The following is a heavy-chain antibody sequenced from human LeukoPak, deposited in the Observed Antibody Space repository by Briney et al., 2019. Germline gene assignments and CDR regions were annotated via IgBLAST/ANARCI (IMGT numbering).Heavy chain of an antibody. CDR2: INPSSGGT. Sequence: ASVKVSCKASGGTFSSYAISWVRQAPGQGLEWMGWINPSSGGTNYAQKFQGRVTMTRDTSISTAYMELSRLRSDDTAVYYCARQYYYDSSGYYYGGLNWFDPWGQGTLVTVSS. CDR1: GGTFSSYA. CDR3: ARQYYYDSSGYYYGGLNWFDP. V-gene: IGHV1-2*02. D-gene: IGHD3-22*01. J-gene: IGHJ5*02.